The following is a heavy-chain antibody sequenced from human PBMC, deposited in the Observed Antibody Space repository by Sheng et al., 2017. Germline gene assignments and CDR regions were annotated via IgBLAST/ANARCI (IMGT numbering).Heavy chain of an antibody. CDR1: GYSISSGYY. J-gene: IGHJ3*02. CDR2: SHHSGST. V-gene: IGHV4-38-2*02. Sequence: QVQLQESGPGLVKPSETLSLTCTVSGYSISSGYYWGWIRQPPGKGLEWIGSSHHSGSTYYNPSLKSRVSISVDTSKNQISLNLSSVTAADTAVYYCARGSAMIWGQGTSGHRLF. D-gene: IGHD3-3*01. CDR3: ARGSAMI.